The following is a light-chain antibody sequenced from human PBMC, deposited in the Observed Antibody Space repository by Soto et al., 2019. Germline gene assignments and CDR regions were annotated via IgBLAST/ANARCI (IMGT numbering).Light chain of an antibody. CDR1: QNISYY. V-gene: IGKV1-39*01. CDR2: AAS. Sequence: DIQMTQSPSSLYASVEDRVTITCRASQNISYYLNWYQQKPGKAPKLLIYAASSLQSGVPSRFSGSGSGTDFTLTISSLQPEDFATYYCQQSYSTPQVTFGQGTKVDIK. CDR3: QQSYSTPQVT. J-gene: IGKJ2*01.